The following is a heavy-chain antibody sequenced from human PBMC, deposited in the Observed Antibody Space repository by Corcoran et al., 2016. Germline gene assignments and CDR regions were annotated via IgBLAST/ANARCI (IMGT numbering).Heavy chain of an antibody. J-gene: IGHJ5*02. Sequence: QVQLVQSGAEVKKPGSSVKVSCKASGGTFSSYAISWVRQAPGQGLEWMGGIIPIFGTANYAQKFQGRVTITADESTSTAYMELSSLRSEDTAVYYWARDRETVRGVPSYNWFDPWGQGTLVTVSS. D-gene: IGHD3-10*01. CDR2: IIPIFGTA. CDR3: ARDRETVRGVPSYNWFDP. V-gene: IGHV1-69*01. CDR1: GGTFSSYA.